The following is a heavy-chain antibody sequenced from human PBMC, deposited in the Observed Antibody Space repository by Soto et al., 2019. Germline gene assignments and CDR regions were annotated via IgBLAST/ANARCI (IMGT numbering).Heavy chain of an antibody. CDR1: NYTFTRYG. J-gene: IGHJ3*02. V-gene: IGHV1-18*04. CDR3: AREGLLRGGAFDI. D-gene: IGHD3-10*01. Sequence: QVQLVQSGPEVKKPGASVKVSCKASNYTFTRYGLSWVRQAPGQGLEWMGWISNYNGNTNYARRLQGRVTMTTDTATTTAYMELRGLRSDDTAVYYCAREGLLRGGAFDIWGQGTVVTVSS. CDR2: ISNYNGNT.